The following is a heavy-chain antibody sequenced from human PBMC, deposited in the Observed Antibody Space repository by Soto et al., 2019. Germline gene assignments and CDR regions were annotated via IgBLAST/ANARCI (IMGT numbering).Heavy chain of an antibody. CDR1: GFTFSSYW. CDR3: ARIWGSYRDYFDY. CDR2: IKQDGSEK. Sequence: GGSLRLSCAASGFTFSSYWMSWVRQAPGKGLEWVANIKQDGSEKYYVDSVKGRFTISRDNAKNSLYLQMNSLRAEDTAVYYCARIWGSYRDYFDYWGQGTLVTVSS. J-gene: IGHJ4*02. V-gene: IGHV3-7*01. D-gene: IGHD3-16*02.